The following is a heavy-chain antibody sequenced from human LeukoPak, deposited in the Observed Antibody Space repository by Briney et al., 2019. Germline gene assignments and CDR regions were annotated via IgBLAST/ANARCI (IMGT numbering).Heavy chain of an antibody. V-gene: IGHV3-11*06. Sequence: GGSLRLSCAASGFIFSDYYMSWIRQAPGKGLEWVSYISSSSSYTNYADSVKGRFTISRDNAKNSLYLQMNSLRAEDSAVYYCARDLVAAGKIDWGQRTLVTVSS. CDR2: ISSSSSYT. CDR1: GFIFSDYY. CDR3: ARDLVAAGKID. J-gene: IGHJ4*02. D-gene: IGHD6-13*01.